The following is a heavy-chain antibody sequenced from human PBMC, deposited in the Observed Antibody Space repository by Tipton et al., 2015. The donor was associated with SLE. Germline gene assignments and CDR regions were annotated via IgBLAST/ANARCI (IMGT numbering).Heavy chain of an antibody. D-gene: IGHD6-13*01. CDR2: IYTSGST. V-gene: IGHV4-61*09. Sequence: TLSLTCTVSGGTISSGSYYWSWIRQPAGKGLEWIGYIYTSGSTNYNPSLKSRVTISVDKSKNQFSLKLSSVTAADTAVYYCARGAAAGHHDALDIWGKGTMVTVSS. CDR3: ARGAAAGHHDALDI. J-gene: IGHJ3*02. CDR1: GGTISSGSYY.